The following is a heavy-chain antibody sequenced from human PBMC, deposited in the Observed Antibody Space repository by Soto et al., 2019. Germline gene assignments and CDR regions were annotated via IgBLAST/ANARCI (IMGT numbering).Heavy chain of an antibody. CDR2: ISYGGTYK. V-gene: IGHV3-30*18. CDR3: AKQCTDLVIGAFDV. Sequence: LRLSCAASGFMFSSYGIHWVRQAPGRGLEWVAVISYGGTYKYYADSVKGRFTLSRDNSENTVSLQMNSLRPEDTAVYYCAKQCTDLVIGAFDVWGPGAMVTVSS. J-gene: IGHJ3*01. D-gene: IGHD2-2*01. CDR1: GFMFSSYG.